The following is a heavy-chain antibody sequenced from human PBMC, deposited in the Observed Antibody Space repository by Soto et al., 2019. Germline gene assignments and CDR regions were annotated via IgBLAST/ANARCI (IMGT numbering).Heavy chain of an antibody. D-gene: IGHD3-10*01. J-gene: IGHJ5*02. CDR1: GGFISSSTYY. V-gene: IGHV4-39*01. CDR3: ARGGSVGAYNLFDP. Sequence: QLQLQESGPGLVTPSETLSLTCTVSGGFISSSTYYWVWIRQPPGQGSEWIGSIYQSGNTYYNLSLKHRVNISVDTSNKQFSLRLNSVTAADTAVYYCARGGSVGAYNLFDPWGQGTLVTVSS. CDR2: IYQSGNT.